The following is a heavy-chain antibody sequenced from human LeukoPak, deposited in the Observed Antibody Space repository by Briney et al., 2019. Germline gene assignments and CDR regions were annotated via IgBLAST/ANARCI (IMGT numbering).Heavy chain of an antibody. J-gene: IGHJ6*02. CDR2: MNPNSGNT. CDR3: ARVVPNWRVRRLGRYYYGMDV. Sequence: ASVKVSCKASGYTFTSYDINWGRQATGQGLEWMGWMNPNSGNTGYAQKFQGRVTMTRNTSISTAYMELSSLRSEDTAVYYCARVVPNWRVRRLGRYYYGMDVWGQGTTVTVSS. D-gene: IGHD6-6*01. CDR1: GYTFTSYD. V-gene: IGHV1-8*01.